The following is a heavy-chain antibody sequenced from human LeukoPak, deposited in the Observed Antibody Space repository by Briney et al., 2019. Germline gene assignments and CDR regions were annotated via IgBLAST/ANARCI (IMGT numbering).Heavy chain of an antibody. CDR3: ARGRSYGSGSPGAFDI. J-gene: IGHJ3*02. D-gene: IGHD3-10*01. CDR1: GFTFDDYG. Sequence: GGSLRLSCAASGFTFDDYGMSWVRQAPGKGLEWVSAISGSGGSTYYADSVKGRFTISRDNAKNSLYLQMNSLRAEDTAVYYCARGRSYGSGSPGAFDIWGQGTMVTVSS. V-gene: IGHV3-23*01. CDR2: ISGSGGST.